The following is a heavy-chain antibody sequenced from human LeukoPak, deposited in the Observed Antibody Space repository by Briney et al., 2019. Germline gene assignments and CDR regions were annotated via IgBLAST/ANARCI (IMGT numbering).Heavy chain of an antibody. D-gene: IGHD1-26*01. CDR2: ISYDGSDK. CDR3: ARDSHPLVGATTFDY. J-gene: IGHJ4*02. Sequence: GGSLRLSCAASGFTFSSYGIHWVRQAPAKGLEWVAVISYDGSDKYYADSVKGRFTISRDNSKNTLYLQMNSLRAEDTAVYYCARDSHPLVGATTFDYWGQGTLVTVSS. V-gene: IGHV3-30*03. CDR1: GFTFSSYG.